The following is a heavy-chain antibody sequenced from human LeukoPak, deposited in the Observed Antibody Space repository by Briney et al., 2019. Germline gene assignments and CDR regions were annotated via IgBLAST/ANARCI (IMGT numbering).Heavy chain of an antibody. CDR3: ARDMRTGDFWSGYSDY. CDR1: GFTFSSYW. V-gene: IGHV3-7*01. D-gene: IGHD3-3*01. J-gene: IGHJ4*02. Sequence: GGSLRLSCTASGFTFSSYWMSWVRQAPGRGLEWVANIKQDESEKFYVDSVKGRFTISRDNAKNSLYLQMNSLRAEDTAVYYCARDMRTGDFWSGYSDYWGQGTLVTVSS. CDR2: IKQDESEK.